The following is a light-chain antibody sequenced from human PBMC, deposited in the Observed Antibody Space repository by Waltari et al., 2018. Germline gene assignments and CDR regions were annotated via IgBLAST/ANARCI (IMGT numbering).Light chain of an antibody. J-gene: IGLJ1*01. CDR1: SLRTYY. CDR3: NSRDSSGNPYV. Sequence: SSELTQDPAVSVALGQTVRITCQGDSLRTYYANWYQQKPGQAPVLVIYGKNHRPSGIPGRLAATYAGNTAFLTIAGAQAEDEADYYCNSRDSSGNPYVFGAGTTVTVL. V-gene: IGLV3-19*01. CDR2: GKN.